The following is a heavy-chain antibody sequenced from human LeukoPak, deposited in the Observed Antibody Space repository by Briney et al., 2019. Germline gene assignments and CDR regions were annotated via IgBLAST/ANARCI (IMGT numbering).Heavy chain of an antibody. V-gene: IGHV3-23*01. D-gene: IGHD3-16*02. CDR2: ISYSGANS. Sequence: PGGSLSLSCAASGFTFGGSAMSWVRRAPGEGLEWVSLISYSGANSYYTDSVRGRFTISRDNSKDTLFLQMNSLRAEDTAIYYCARDMQLSTWGLGTMVTVSS. J-gene: IGHJ3*01. CDR1: GFTFGGSA. CDR3: ARDMQLST.